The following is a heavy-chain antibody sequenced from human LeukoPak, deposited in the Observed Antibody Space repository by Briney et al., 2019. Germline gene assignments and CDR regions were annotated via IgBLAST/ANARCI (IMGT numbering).Heavy chain of an antibody. CDR2: ISSSSYYI. D-gene: IGHD2/OR15-2a*01. J-gene: IGHJ4*02. Sequence: GGSLRLSCAASGFTFSSYTMNWVRQAPGKGLEWVSSISSSSYYIYYADSLKGRFTISRDNAKNSLYLQMNSLRAEDTAVYFCARDRTLLDYWGQGTLVTVSP. CDR3: ARDRTLLDY. V-gene: IGHV3-21*01. CDR1: GFTFSSYT.